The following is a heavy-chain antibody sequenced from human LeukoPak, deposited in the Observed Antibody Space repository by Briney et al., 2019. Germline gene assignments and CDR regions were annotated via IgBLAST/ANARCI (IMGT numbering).Heavy chain of an antibody. D-gene: IGHD6-19*01. CDR3: AKNVAVAGITWFDY. V-gene: IGHV3-21*04. CDR1: EFTFSTYS. Sequence: GGSLRLSCAASEFTFSTYSMNWVRQAPGKGLEWVAYISTGSSYINYADSVKGRFTISRENSKNTLYLQMNSLRAEDTAVYYCAKNVAVAGITWFDYWGQGTLVTVSS. J-gene: IGHJ4*02. CDR2: ISTGSSYI.